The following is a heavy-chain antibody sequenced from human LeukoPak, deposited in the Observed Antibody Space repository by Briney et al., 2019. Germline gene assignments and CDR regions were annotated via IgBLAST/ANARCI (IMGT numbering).Heavy chain of an antibody. J-gene: IGHJ3*02. CDR2: IYYSGTT. CDR1: GGSISSSPYY. V-gene: IGHV4-39*07. D-gene: IGHD1-26*01. CDR3: AREGVGAINGDNAFDI. Sequence: PSETLSLTCTVSGGSISSSPYYWGWIRQPPGKGLEWIGSIYYSGTTHYSPSLESRVTISVDTSKNQFSLKLASVTAADTAVYYCAREGVGAINGDNAFDIWGQGTMDTVSS.